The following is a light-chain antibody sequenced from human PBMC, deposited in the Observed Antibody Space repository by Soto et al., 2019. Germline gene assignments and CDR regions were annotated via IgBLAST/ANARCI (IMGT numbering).Light chain of an antibody. V-gene: IGKV3-20*01. CDR3: QQFSSYPLT. J-gene: IGKJ4*01. Sequence: EIVLTQSPVIVSLSPGERATLSCRASQSVSNFLAWYQQKPGQAPRLLIYVASSRATGIPDRFSGGGSGTDFTLTISRLEPEDFAVYYCQQFSSYPLTFGGGTKVDIK. CDR2: VAS. CDR1: QSVSNF.